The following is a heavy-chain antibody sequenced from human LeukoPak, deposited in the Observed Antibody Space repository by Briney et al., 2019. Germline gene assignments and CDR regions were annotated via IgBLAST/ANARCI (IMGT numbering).Heavy chain of an antibody. J-gene: IGHJ4*02. CDR1: GGTFSSYA. CDR3: ASLSVGATTADY. V-gene: IGHV1-69*05. D-gene: IGHD1-26*01. CDR2: MIPIFGTA. Sequence: ASVKVSCKASGGTFSSYAISWVRQAPGQGLEWMGGMIPIFGTANYAQKFQGRVTITTDESTSTAYVELSSLRSEDTAVYYCASLSVGATTADYWGQGTLVTVSS.